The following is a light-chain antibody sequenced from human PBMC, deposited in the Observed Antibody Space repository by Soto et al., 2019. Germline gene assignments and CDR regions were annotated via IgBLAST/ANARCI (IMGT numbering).Light chain of an antibody. J-gene: IGLJ2*01. Sequence: QSVLTQPASVSGSPGQSITISCTGTEVGAHRFVSWYQQVPGTAPKLLIYEVSKRPSGISPRFSGSKAGNTASLTISGLQADDEADDFCSTYTSASTSFGGGTKLTVL. CDR1: EVGAHRF. V-gene: IGLV2-14*01. CDR3: STYTSASTS. CDR2: EVS.